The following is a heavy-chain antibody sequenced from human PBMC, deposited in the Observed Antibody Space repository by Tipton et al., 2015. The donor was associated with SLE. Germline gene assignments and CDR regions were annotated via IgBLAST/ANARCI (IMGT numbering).Heavy chain of an antibody. V-gene: IGHV4-31*03. CDR1: GDSINSDGYF. CDR2: IYYSGST. Sequence: TLSLTCTVSGDSINSDGYFWTWIRQPPGKGLEWIGYIYYSGSTYYNPSLQSRLTMSVDTPRNQFSLKLTSVTAADTAVYFCARFDYSTWDDSWGQGTLVTVSS. D-gene: IGHD4-11*01. CDR3: ARFDYSTWDDS. J-gene: IGHJ5*01.